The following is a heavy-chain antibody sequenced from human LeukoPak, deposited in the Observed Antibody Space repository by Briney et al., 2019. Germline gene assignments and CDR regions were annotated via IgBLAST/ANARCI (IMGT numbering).Heavy chain of an antibody. CDR1: GGSISSHY. J-gene: IGHJ6*03. V-gene: IGHV4-4*09. CDR2: IYASGST. CDR3: ARQIRDFWSGYPYYMDV. Sequence: SETLSLTCTVSGGSISSHYWSWIRQPPGKGLEWIGYIYASGSTNYNPSLKSRVTISVDTSKNQFSLKLSSVTAADTAVYYCARQIRDFWSGYPYYMDVWGKGTTVTVSS. D-gene: IGHD3-3*01.